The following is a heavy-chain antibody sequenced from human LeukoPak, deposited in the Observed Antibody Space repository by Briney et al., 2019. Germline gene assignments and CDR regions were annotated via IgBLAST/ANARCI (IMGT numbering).Heavy chain of an antibody. D-gene: IGHD2-2*01. V-gene: IGHV1-46*01. CDR2: INPSGGST. Sequence: ASVKVSCKASGYTFTSYYMHWVRQAPGQGLEWMGIINPSGGSTSCAQKFPGRVTMTRDTSTSTVYMELSSLRSDDTAVYYCARGSYCSSTSCYAPGPYYYYGMDVWGQGTTVTVSS. J-gene: IGHJ6*02. CDR1: GYTFTSYY. CDR3: ARGSYCSSTSCYAPGPYYYYGMDV.